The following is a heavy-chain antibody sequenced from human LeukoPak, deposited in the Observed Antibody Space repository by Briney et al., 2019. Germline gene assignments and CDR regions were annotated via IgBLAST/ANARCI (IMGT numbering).Heavy chain of an antibody. CDR3: ARDLVDTAMVLDY. CDR2: IYYSGST. J-gene: IGHJ4*02. D-gene: IGHD5-18*01. Sequence: SETLSLTCTVSGGSISSSSYYWGWIRQPPGKGLEWIGSIYYSGSTYYNPSLKSRVTISVDTSKNQFSLKLISVTAADTAVYYCARDLVDTAMVLDYWGQGTLVTVSS. CDR1: GGSISSSSYY. V-gene: IGHV4-39*07.